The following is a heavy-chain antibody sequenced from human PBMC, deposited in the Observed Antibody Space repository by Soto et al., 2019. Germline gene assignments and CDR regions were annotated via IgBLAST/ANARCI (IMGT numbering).Heavy chain of an antibody. D-gene: IGHD6-13*01. CDR3: AREITAAGDYYYYGMDV. Sequence: SVKVSCKASGGTFSSYAISWVRQAPGQGLEWMGGIIPIFGTANYAQKFQGRVTITADESTSTAYMELSSLRSEDTAVYYCAREITAAGDYYYYGMDVWGQGTTVTVSS. CDR2: IIPIFGTA. J-gene: IGHJ6*02. V-gene: IGHV1-69*13. CDR1: GGTFSSYA.